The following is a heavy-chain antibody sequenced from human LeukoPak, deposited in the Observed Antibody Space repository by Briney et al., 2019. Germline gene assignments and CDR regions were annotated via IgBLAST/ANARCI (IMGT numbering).Heavy chain of an antibody. Sequence: ASVKVSCKASGYTFTGYYMHWVRQAPGQGLEWMGWINPNSGGTNYAQKFQGGVTMTRDTSISTAYMELSRLRSDDTAVYYCAREFDYGDFHFDYWGQGTLVTVSS. CDR3: AREFDYGDFHFDY. V-gene: IGHV1-2*02. J-gene: IGHJ4*02. D-gene: IGHD4-17*01. CDR2: INPNSGGT. CDR1: GYTFTGYY.